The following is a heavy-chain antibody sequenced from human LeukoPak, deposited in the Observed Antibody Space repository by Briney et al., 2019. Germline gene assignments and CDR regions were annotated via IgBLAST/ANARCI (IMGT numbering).Heavy chain of an antibody. CDR1: GFTFSSYG. Sequence: PGGSLRLSCAASGFTFSSYGMHWVRQAPGKGLEWVAVISYDGSNKHYADSVKGRLTISRDNSKNTLYLQMNSLRAEDTAVYYCAKDQGGYDWGTLDYWGQGTLVTVSS. CDR3: AKDQGGYDWGTLDY. CDR2: ISYDGSNK. D-gene: IGHD5-12*01. J-gene: IGHJ4*02. V-gene: IGHV3-30*18.